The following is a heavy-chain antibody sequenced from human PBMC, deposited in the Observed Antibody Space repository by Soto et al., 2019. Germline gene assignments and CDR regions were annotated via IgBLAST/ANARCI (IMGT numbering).Heavy chain of an antibody. D-gene: IGHD3-10*01. J-gene: IGHJ5*02. CDR3: ARGLSIRGVIITYSWFDP. CDR2: IYYSGST. CDR1: GGSISSGGYY. Sequence: ETLSLTCAVSGGSISSGGYYWSWIRQPPGKGLEWIGYIYYSGSTNYNPSLKSRVTISVDTSKNQFSLKLSSVTAADTAVYYCARGLSIRGVIITYSWFDPWGQGILVTVSS. V-gene: IGHV4-61*08.